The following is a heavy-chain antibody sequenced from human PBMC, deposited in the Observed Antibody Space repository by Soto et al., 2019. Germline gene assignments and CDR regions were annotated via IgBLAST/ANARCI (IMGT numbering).Heavy chain of an antibody. J-gene: IGHJ4*02. CDR1: GGSISSSSYY. D-gene: IGHD3-22*01. Sequence: QLQLQESGPGLVKPSETLSLTCTVSGGSISSSSYYWGWICQPPGKGLEWIGSIYYSGSTYYNPSLKSRVTISVDTSKNQFSLKLSSVTAADTAVYYCARHLNYYDSSGYYPAHYFDYWGQGTLVTVSS. CDR2: IYYSGST. CDR3: ARHLNYYDSSGYYPAHYFDY. V-gene: IGHV4-39*01.